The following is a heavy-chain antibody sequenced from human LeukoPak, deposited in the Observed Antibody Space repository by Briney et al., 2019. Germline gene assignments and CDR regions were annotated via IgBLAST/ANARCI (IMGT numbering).Heavy chain of an antibody. Sequence: PGGSLRLSCATSGFIFSSYAMSWVRQAPGRGLEWASSISGSGGSIYYADSVKGRFTISRDNAKNTLYLQMNSLRAEDTAVYYCAKARGEQNGGSNYWGQGTQVIVSS. J-gene: IGHJ4*02. CDR3: AKARGEQNGGSNY. CDR2: ISGSGGSI. CDR1: GFIFSSYA. D-gene: IGHD2-15*01. V-gene: IGHV3-23*01.